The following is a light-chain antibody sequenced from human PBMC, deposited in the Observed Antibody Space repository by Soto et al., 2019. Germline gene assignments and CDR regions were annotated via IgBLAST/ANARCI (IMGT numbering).Light chain of an antibody. Sequence: EIVLTQSPATLSVSLGESATLSCGARQTVSSRYLAWYQQRPGLAPRLLMYDASRRAAGIPDRFSGSGSGTDFTLTISRLEPEDFAVYYCQQYGSSGTFGQGTKVDIK. J-gene: IGKJ1*01. CDR3: QQYGSSGT. CDR1: QTVSSRY. CDR2: DAS. V-gene: IGKV3D-20*01.